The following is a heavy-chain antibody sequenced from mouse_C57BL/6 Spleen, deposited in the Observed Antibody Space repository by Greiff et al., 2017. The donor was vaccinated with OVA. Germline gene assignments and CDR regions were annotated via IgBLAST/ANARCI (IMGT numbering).Heavy chain of an antibody. CDR1: GYTFTSYW. Sequence: QVQLQQPGAELVKPGASVKMSCKASGYTFTSYWITWVKQRPGQGLEWIGDIYPGSGSTNYNEKFKSKATLTVDTSSSTAYMQLSSLTSEDSAVYYCARDYYGAWYCDVWGTGTTVTVSS. CDR3: ARDYYGAWYCDV. CDR2: IYPGSGST. V-gene: IGHV1-55*01. J-gene: IGHJ1*03. D-gene: IGHD1-1*01.